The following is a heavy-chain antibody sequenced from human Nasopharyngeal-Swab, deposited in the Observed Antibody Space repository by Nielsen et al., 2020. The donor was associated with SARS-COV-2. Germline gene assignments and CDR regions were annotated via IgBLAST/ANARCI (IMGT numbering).Heavy chain of an antibody. CDR3: ARGGRGSQYYMDV. D-gene: IGHD1-26*01. CDR2: IGTAGDT. Sequence: GESLKISCAASGFSFSSYDMFWVRQATGKGLEWVSAIGTAGDTYYPGSVKGRFTISREDAKKSLYLQMNSLRAGDTAVYYCARGGRGSQYYMDVWGKGTTVTVSS. J-gene: IGHJ6*03. CDR1: GFSFSSYD. V-gene: IGHV3-13*01.